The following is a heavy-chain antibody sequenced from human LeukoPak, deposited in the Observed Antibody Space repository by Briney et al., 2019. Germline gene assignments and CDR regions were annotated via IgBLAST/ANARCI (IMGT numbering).Heavy chain of an antibody. V-gene: IGHV4-59*01. Sequence: ASETLSLTCTVSGGTISNYYWSWIRQPPGKGLEWIAYIDYSGSTNYNPSLKSRVTISVDASRNQFSPNLSSVTAADTAVYYCARDRRRDLLHAFDIWGQGTMVTVSS. CDR3: ARDRRRDLLHAFDI. CDR1: GGTISNYY. J-gene: IGHJ3*02. D-gene: IGHD1-26*01. CDR2: IDYSGST.